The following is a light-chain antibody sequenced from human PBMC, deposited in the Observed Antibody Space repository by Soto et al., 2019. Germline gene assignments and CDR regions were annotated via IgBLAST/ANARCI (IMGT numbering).Light chain of an antibody. CDR3: QQYNNLPPT. CDR2: GAS. V-gene: IGKV3-15*01. J-gene: IGKJ1*01. CDR1: QSVSSN. Sequence: EIVMTHSPATLSLSPWERATLSCRASQSVSSNLAWYQQKPGQAPRLLIYGASTRATGIPARFIGSGSGTEFTPTISSLQSEDSAFYYCQQYNNLPPTFGQGTKVDIK.